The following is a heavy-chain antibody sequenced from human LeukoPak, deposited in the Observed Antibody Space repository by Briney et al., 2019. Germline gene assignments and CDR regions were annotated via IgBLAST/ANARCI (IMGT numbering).Heavy chain of an antibody. J-gene: IGHJ4*02. D-gene: IGHD3-3*01. CDR2: ISSSSSYI. CDR1: GFTFSSYS. CDR3: ARHNYDFWSGYLVSIDY. Sequence: GGSLRLSCAASGFTFSSYSMNWVRQAPGKGLEWVSSISSSSSYIYYVDSVKGRFTISRDNAKNSLYLQMNSLRAEDTAVYYCARHNYDFWSGYLVSIDYWGQGTLVTVSS. V-gene: IGHV3-21*04.